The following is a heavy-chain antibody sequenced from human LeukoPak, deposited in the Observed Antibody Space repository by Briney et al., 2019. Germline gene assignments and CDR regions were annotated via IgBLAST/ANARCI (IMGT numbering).Heavy chain of an antibody. Sequence: PSETLSLTCTVSGGSISSSSYYWGWIRQPPGKGLEWIGSIYYSGSTYYNPSLKSRVTISVDTSKNQFSLKLSSVTAADTAVYYCARGGAKRWLHHRSLVDVWGQGTTVTVSS. CDR3: ARGGAKRWLHHRSLVDV. V-gene: IGHV4-39*07. CDR1: GGSISSSSYY. CDR2: IYYSGST. D-gene: IGHD5-24*01. J-gene: IGHJ6*02.